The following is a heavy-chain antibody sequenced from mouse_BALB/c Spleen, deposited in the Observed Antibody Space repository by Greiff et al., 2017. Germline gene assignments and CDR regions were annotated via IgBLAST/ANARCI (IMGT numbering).Heavy chain of an antibody. Sequence: QVQLQQSGAELAKPVASVKMSCKASGYTFTSYWMHWVKQRPGQGLEWIGYINPSTGYTEYNQKFKDKATLTADKSSSTAYMQLSSLTSEDSAVYYCARDRYFDVWGAGTTVTVSS. J-gene: IGHJ1*01. CDR1: GYTFTSYW. CDR3: ARDRYFDV. CDR2: INPSTGYT. V-gene: IGHV1-7*01.